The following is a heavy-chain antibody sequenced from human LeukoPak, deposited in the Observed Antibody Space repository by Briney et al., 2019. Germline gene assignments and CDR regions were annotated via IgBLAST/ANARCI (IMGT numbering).Heavy chain of an antibody. D-gene: IGHD1-26*01. CDR3: ARGSGSYTLFDY. J-gene: IGHJ4*02. V-gene: IGHV4-34*01. Sequence: GSLRLSCAASGFTFSSYSMNWVRQPPGKGLEWIGEINHSGSTNYNPSLKSRVTISVDTSKNQFSLKLSSVTAADTAVYYCARGSGSYTLFDYWGQGTLVTVSS. CDR1: GFTFSSYS. CDR2: INHSGST.